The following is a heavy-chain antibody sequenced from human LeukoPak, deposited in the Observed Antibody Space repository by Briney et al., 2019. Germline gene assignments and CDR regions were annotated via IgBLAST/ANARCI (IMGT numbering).Heavy chain of an antibody. CDR1: GYTFTGYY. CDR2: INPNSGGT. J-gene: IGHJ5*02. Sequence: ASVKVSCKASGYTFTGYYMHWVRQAPGQGLEWMGWINPNSGGTNYAQKFQGRVTMTRDSSISTAYMELSRLRSDDTAVYYCARDGRYCSSTSCYAGNWFDPWGQGTLVTVSS. V-gene: IGHV1-2*02. D-gene: IGHD2-2*01. CDR3: ARDGRYCSSTSCYAGNWFDP.